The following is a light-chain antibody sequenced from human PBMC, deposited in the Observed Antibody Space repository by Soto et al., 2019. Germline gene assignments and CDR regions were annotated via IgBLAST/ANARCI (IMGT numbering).Light chain of an antibody. CDR1: SSNIGAGYN. CDR3: QSYDSSLSGWRV. Sequence: QSVLTQPPSVSGAPGQRVPISCTGSSSNIGAGYNVHWYQQLPGTAPKLLIYGNSNRPSGVPDRFSASKSGTSASLAITGLQAEDEDDDYCQSYDSSLSGWRVFGGGTKLTVL. CDR2: GNS. V-gene: IGLV1-40*01. J-gene: IGLJ3*02.